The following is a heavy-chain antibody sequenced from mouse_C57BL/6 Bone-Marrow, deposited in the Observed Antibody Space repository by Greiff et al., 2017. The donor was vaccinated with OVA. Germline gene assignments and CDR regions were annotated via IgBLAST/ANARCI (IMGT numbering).Heavy chain of an antibody. CDR1: GYTFTSYG. CDR2: IYPRSGNT. Sequence: VQLQQSGAELARPGASVKLSCKASGYTFTSYGISWVKQRTGQGLEWIGEIYPRSGNTYYTEKFKGKATLTADKSSSTAYMELRSLTSEDSAVYFCARRIPQLGWFAYWGQGTLVTVSA. D-gene: IGHD4-1*02. J-gene: IGHJ3*01. V-gene: IGHV1-81*01. CDR3: ARRIPQLGWFAY.